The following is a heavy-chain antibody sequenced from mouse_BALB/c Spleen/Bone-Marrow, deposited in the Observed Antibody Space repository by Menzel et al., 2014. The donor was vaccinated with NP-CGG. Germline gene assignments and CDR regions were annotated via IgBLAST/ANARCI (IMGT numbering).Heavy chain of an antibody. CDR3: ASYYYGSSTYAY. D-gene: IGHD1-1*01. CDR2: IDPANGNT. Sequence: EVQLQESGAELVKPGASVKLSCTASGFNIKDTYMHWVKQRPEQGLEWIGRIDPANGNTKYDPKSQGKATITADTPSNTAYLQLSSLTSEDTAVYYCASYYYGSSTYAYWGQGTLVTVSA. V-gene: IGHV14-3*02. CDR1: GFNIKDTY. J-gene: IGHJ3*01.